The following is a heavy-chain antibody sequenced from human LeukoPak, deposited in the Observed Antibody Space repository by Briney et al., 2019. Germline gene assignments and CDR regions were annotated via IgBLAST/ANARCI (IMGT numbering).Heavy chain of an antibody. CDR2: IYYGASA. Sequence: GTLRLSCAASGFTFSSYGMSWIRQPPGKGLEWIGSIYYGASAFYNPFLQSRVSISLNTSKNQFSLKLSSVTAADTAVYYCAGSIKYWGQGTLVTVSS. V-gene: IGHV4-38-2*01. J-gene: IGHJ4*02. CDR1: GFTFSSYG. CDR3: AGSIKY. D-gene: IGHD2-21*01.